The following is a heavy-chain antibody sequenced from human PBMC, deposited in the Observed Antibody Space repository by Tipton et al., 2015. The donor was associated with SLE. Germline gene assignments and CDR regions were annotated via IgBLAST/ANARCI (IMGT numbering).Heavy chain of an antibody. Sequence: QSGAEVKKPGASVKVSCKASGYTFTSYYIHWVRQAPGQGLEWMGIINPSGGSTSYALKFQGGVTMTRDTSTSTVYMELSSLRSDDTAVYYCARDWQQLPFDYWGQGTLVTVSS. CDR1: GYTFTSYY. J-gene: IGHJ4*02. CDR2: INPSGGST. CDR3: ARDWQQLPFDY. V-gene: IGHV1-46*01. D-gene: IGHD6-13*01.